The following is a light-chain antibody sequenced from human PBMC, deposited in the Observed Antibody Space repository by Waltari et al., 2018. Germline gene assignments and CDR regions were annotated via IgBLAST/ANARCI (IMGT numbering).Light chain of an antibody. CDR3: MQALQTLLT. V-gene: IGKV2-28*01. Sequence: DIVMTQSPLSLPVTPGEPASISCRSSQSLLHSNGYNYLDWYLQKPGQSPQLLIYLGSNRGSGVPDRFSGSGSGTDFTLKISRVEAEDVGVYYCMQALQTLLTFGGGTKVEIK. CDR2: LGS. CDR1: QSLLHSNGYNY. J-gene: IGKJ4*01.